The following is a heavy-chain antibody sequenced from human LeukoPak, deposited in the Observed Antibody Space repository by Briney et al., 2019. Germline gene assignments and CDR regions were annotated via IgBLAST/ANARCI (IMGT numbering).Heavy chain of an antibody. CDR3: ARGGYYDSSGCYGAAWWYFDL. Sequence: PSQTLSLTCTVSGGSISSGGYYWSWIRQHPGKGLEWIGYIYYSGSTYYNPSLKSRVTISVDTSKNQFSLKLSSVTAADTAVYYCARGGYYDSSGCYGAAWWYFDLWGRGTLVTVSS. CDR2: IYYSGST. J-gene: IGHJ2*01. D-gene: IGHD3-22*01. CDR1: GGSISSGGYY. V-gene: IGHV4-31*03.